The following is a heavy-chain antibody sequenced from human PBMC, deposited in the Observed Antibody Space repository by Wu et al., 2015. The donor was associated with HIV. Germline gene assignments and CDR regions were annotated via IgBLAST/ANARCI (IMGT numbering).Heavy chain of an antibody. CDR2: IIPIFGTA. J-gene: IGHJ4*02. CDR1: GGTFSSYA. Sequence: QVQLVQSGAEVKKPGSSVKVSCKASGGTFSSYAISWVRQAPGQGLEWMGGIIPIFGTANYAQKFQGRVTITADESTSTAYMELSSLRSEDTAVYYCARVGAGWLQFNALDYWGRGNPRSPSPQ. CDR3: ARVGAGWLQFNALDY. D-gene: IGHD5-24*01. V-gene: IGHV1-69*12.